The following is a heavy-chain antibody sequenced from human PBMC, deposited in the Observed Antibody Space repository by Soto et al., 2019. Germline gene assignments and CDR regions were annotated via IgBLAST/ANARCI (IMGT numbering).Heavy chain of an antibody. D-gene: IGHD1-26*01. CDR2: ISGSGGST. J-gene: IGHJ4*02. Sequence: LRISCAASGFTFSSYAMSWVRQAPGKGLEWVSAISGSGGSTYYADSVKGRFTISRDNSNNTLYLQMNSLRAEDTAVYYCAALGAPVDYWGQGTLVTVSS. CDR1: GFTFSSYA. V-gene: IGHV3-23*01. CDR3: AALGAPVDY.